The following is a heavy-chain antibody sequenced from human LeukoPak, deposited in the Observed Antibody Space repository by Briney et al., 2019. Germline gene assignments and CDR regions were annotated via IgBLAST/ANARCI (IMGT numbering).Heavy chain of an antibody. D-gene: IGHD3-22*01. V-gene: IGHV4-30-4*02. Sequence: SETLSLTCTVSGGSISSGDYYWSWIRQPPGKGLEWIGYIYYSGSTYYNPSLKSRVTISVDTSKNQFSLKLSSVTAADTAVYYCARDAWRGYYYDSSGYSPASDIWGQGTMVTVSS. CDR2: IYYSGST. CDR1: GGSISSGDYY. CDR3: ARDAWRGYYYDSSGYSPASDI. J-gene: IGHJ3*02.